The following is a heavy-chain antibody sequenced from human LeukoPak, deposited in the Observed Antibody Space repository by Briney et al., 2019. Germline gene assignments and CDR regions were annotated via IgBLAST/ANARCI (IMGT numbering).Heavy chain of an antibody. J-gene: IGHJ6*04. CDR2: MDHSGST. CDR1: GGAFSVNY. CDR3: ARGQGDAWSGYVLNV. V-gene: IGHV4-34*01. Sequence: SETLSVTCAVYGGAFSVNYWSWIRQPPGKGLEWIGEMDHSGSTNYNPSLKSRVTISVDTTKNHFSLKLSSLTAAYTAVYYCARGQGDAWSGYVLNVWGEGTTVTVSS. D-gene: IGHD3-3*01.